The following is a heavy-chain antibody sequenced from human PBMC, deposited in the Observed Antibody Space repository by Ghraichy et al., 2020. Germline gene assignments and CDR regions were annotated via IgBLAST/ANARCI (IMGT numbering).Heavy chain of an antibody. CDR2: MNEDGTIT. D-gene: IGHD1-26*01. CDR1: GFTFRNFW. CDR3: ASDLSGRSGS. J-gene: IGHJ5*02. Sequence: GESLNISCAASGFTFRNFWMHWVRQVPGKGLVWVSRMNEDGTITTYADSVKGRFTISRDNAKNTLYLQMNSLRVDDSAVYYCASDLSGRSGSWGQGPLVTVSS. V-gene: IGHV3-74*01.